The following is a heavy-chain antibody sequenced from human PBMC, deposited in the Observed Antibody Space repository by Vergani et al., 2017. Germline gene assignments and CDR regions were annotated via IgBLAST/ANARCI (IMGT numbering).Heavy chain of an antibody. CDR3: AGDIPGGLSDFDY. Sequence: EVQLVESGGALVQPGGSLRLSCIGSGFIFSAYWMSWVRQAPGKGLEFVANIHLDGSAENYVDSVKGRFTISRDNAKNSVILQMNNLRAEDTAIYYCAGDIPGGLSDFDYWGQGTLVTVSS. CDR1: GFIFSAYW. J-gene: IGHJ4*02. V-gene: IGHV3-7*01. CDR2: IHLDGSAE. D-gene: IGHD2/OR15-2a*01.